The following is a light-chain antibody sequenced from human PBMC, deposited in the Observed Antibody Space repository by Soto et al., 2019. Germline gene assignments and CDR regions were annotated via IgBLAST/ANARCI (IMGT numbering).Light chain of an antibody. CDR1: SSDVGAYNY. V-gene: IGLV2-14*01. CDR2: DVH. Sequence: QSALTQPASVSGSPGQSITISCTGTSSDVGAYNYVSWYQHHPGKVPKLLIYDVHNRPSGISARFSGSKSGNTASLTISGLQPEDTALYYCCSYTRSGTLSFGGGTKLTVL. J-gene: IGLJ2*01. CDR3: CSYTRSGTLS.